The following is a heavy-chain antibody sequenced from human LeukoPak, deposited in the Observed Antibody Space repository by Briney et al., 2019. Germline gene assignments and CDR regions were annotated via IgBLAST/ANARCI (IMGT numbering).Heavy chain of an antibody. J-gene: IGHJ4*02. Sequence: GQSLKISCKVPGYSFTSFWISRVRQVRGKGLEWMGIIYPSDSYTRYSPSFQGQVTISADKSISTAYLQWSSLKASDTAMYYCARQSDSSGWSCDYWGQGTLVTVSS. CDR2: IYPSDSYT. CDR3: ARQSDSSGWSCDY. CDR1: GYSFTSFW. V-gene: IGHV5-51*01. D-gene: IGHD6-19*01.